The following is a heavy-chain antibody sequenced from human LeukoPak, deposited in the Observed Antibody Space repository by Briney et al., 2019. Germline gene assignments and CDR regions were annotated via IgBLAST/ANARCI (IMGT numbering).Heavy chain of an antibody. D-gene: IGHD1-7*01. CDR2: INHSGST. Sequence: SETLSLTCAVYGGSFSGYYWSWIRQPPGKGLEWMGEINHSGSTNYNPSLKSRVTISVDTSKNQFSLKLSSVSAADTAVYYCASSRVVELRLFYYFDYWGQGTLVTVSS. V-gene: IGHV4-34*01. J-gene: IGHJ4*02. CDR1: GGSFSGYY. CDR3: ASSRVVELRLFYYFDY.